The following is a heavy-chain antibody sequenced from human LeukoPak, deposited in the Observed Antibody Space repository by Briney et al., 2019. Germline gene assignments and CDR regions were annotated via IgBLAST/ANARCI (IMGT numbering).Heavy chain of an antibody. CDR2: ISAYNGNT. J-gene: IGHJ6*02. V-gene: IGHV1-18*01. Sequence: GASVKVSCKASGYTFTSYGISWVRQAPGQGLEWMGWISAYNGNTNYAQKLQGRVTMTTDTSTSTAYMELRSLRSDDTAVYYCARYYYDSSGYYYEGEGYGMDVWGQGTTVTVSS. CDR1: GYTFTSYG. D-gene: IGHD3-22*01. CDR3: ARYYYDSSGYYYEGEGYGMDV.